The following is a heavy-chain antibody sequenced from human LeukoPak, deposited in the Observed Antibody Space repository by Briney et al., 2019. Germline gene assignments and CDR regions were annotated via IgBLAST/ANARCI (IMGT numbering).Heavy chain of an antibody. Sequence: SETLSLTCTVSGGSISSYYWSWIRQPPGKGLEWIGYIYYSGSTNYNPSLKSRVTILVDTSKNQFSLKLSSVTAADTAVYYCAREAAATLDYWGQGTLVTVSS. CDR3: AREAAATLDY. CDR2: IYYSGST. V-gene: IGHV4-59*01. D-gene: IGHD6-13*01. CDR1: GGSISSYY. J-gene: IGHJ4*02.